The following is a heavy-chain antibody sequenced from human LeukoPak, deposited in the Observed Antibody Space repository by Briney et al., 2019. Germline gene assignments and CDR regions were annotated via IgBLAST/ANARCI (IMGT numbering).Heavy chain of an antibody. J-gene: IGHJ3*02. Sequence: PSETLSLTCAVSGGSISSSNWWSWVRQPPGKGLEWIGEIYHSGSTNYNPSLKSRVTISVDKSKNQFSLKLSSVTAADTAVYYCARAKGVRYSSSRVAFDIWGQGTMVTVSS. V-gene: IGHV4-4*02. D-gene: IGHD6-13*01. CDR3: ARAKGVRYSSSRVAFDI. CDR2: IYHSGST. CDR1: GGSISSSNW.